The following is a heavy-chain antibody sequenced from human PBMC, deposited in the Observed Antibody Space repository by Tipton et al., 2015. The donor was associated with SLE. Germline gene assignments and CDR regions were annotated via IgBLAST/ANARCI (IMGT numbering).Heavy chain of an antibody. D-gene: IGHD7-27*01. CDR2: IYYSEST. J-gene: IGHJ6*03. V-gene: IGHV4-59*01. CDR3: ARGTKLGNHYYYYYMNI. CDR1: GGSISSYY. Sequence: LRLSCTVSGGSISSYYWSWIRQPPGKGLEWIGYIYYSESTNYNPSLKSRVTISVDTSKNQFSLKLSSVTAADTAVYYCARGTKLGNHYYYYYMNIWGKGTSFTVSS.